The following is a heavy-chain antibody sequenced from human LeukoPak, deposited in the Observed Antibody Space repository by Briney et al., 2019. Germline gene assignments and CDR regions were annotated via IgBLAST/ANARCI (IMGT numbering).Heavy chain of an antibody. CDR2: ISGSGGST. CDR3: AKDRIAAAGTGDNDAFDI. CDR1: GFTFSSYA. D-gene: IGHD6-13*01. J-gene: IGHJ3*02. V-gene: IGHV3-23*01. Sequence: GGSLRLSCAASGFTFSSYAMSWVRQAPGKGLEWVSAISGSGGSTYYADSVKGRFTISRDNSKNTLYLQMNSLRAEDTAVYYCAKDRIAAAGTGDNDAFDIWGQGTMVTVSS.